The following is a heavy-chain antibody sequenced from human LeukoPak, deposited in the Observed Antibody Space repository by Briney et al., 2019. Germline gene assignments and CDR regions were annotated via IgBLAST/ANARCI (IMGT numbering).Heavy chain of an antibody. V-gene: IGHV3-66*02. J-gene: IGHJ6*02. CDR3: ARDCALGGNIAVVGLRYYGMDV. CDR2: IYSGGST. D-gene: IGHD2-15*01. CDR1: GFTVSSNY. Sequence: GGSLRLSCAASGFTVSSNYMSWVRQAPGKGLEWVSVIYSGGSTYYADSVKGRFTISRDNSKNTLYLQMNSLRAEDTAVYYCARDCALGGNIAVVGLRYYGMDVWGQGTTVTVSS.